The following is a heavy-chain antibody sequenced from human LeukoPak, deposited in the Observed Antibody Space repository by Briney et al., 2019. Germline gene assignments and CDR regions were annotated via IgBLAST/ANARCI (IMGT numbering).Heavy chain of an antibody. J-gene: IGHJ4*02. CDR3: VKAALGSTFDR. V-gene: IGHV3-64D*06. D-gene: IGHD1-26*01. CDR2: INGKGDGT. Sequence: GGSLRLSCSASGFTFSTYAMHWVRQAPGRGLQFVSSINGKGDGTYHADSVRGRFTISRDNSRNTLYFQMSFLRTEDTAVYYCVKAALGSTFDRWGQGTLVTVSS. CDR1: GFTFSTYA.